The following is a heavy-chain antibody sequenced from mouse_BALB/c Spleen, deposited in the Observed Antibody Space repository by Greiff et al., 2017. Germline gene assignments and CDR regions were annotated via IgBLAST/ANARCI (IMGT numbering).Heavy chain of an antibody. CDR1: GYTFTSYW. V-gene: IGHV1-7*01. Sequence: VQLQQSGAELAKPGASVKMSCKASGYTFTSYWMHWVKQRPGQGLEWIGYINPSTGYTEYNQKFKDKATLTADKSSSTAYMQLSSLTSEDSAVYYCAVRRGYYAMDYWGQGTSVTVSS. CDR3: AVRRGYYAMDY. D-gene: IGHD2-14*01. CDR2: INPSTGYT. J-gene: IGHJ4*01.